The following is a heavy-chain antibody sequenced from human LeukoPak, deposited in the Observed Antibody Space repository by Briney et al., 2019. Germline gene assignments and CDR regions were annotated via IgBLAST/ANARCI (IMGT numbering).Heavy chain of an antibody. CDR2: IIPILGIA. CDR3: ARDMGGYCSSTSCRFDY. D-gene: IGHD2-2*03. J-gene: IGHJ4*02. Sequence: GSSVKVSCKASGCTFSSYTIGWVRQAPGQGREWMGRIIPILGIANYVQKFQGRVTITDDQSKSQDYMELSSLRSEDTAVYYCARDMGGYCSSTSCRFDYWGQGTLVTVSS. V-gene: IGHV1-69*04. CDR1: GCTFSSYT.